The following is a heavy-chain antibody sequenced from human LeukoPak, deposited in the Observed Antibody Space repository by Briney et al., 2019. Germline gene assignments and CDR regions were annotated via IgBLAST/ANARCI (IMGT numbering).Heavy chain of an antibody. CDR3: ARGYCSSTSCYGGSY. J-gene: IGHJ4*02. D-gene: IGHD2-2*01. Sequence: ASVKVSCKASGCTFTSYGISWVRQAPGQGLEWMGWINTNTGNPTYAQGFTGRFVFSLDTSVSTAYLQISSLKAEDTAVYYCARGYCSSTSCYGGSYWGQGTLDTVSS. V-gene: IGHV7-4-1*02. CDR1: GCTFTSYG. CDR2: INTNTGNP.